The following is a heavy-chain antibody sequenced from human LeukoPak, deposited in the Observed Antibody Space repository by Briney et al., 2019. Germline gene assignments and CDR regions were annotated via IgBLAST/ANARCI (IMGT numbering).Heavy chain of an antibody. J-gene: IGHJ1*01. Sequence: PGGPLRLSCAASGFTFSSYEMNWVRQAPGKGLEWVSYISSSGSTIYYADSVKGRFTISRDNAKNSLYLQMNSLRAEDTAVYYCARARGPFDYSSSWEFQHWGQGTLVTVSS. CDR1: GFTFSSYE. D-gene: IGHD6-13*01. CDR2: ISSSGSTI. CDR3: ARARGPFDYSSSWEFQH. V-gene: IGHV3-48*03.